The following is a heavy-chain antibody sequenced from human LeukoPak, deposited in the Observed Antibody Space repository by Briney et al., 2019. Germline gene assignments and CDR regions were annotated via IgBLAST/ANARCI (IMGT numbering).Heavy chain of an antibody. D-gene: IGHD6-13*01. CDR2: MSNDGSNK. J-gene: IGHJ4*02. CDR3: VKSGIAAAGQRGYFDY. Sequence: PGRSLRLSCAASGFTFSSYAMHWVRQAPGKGLEWVAVMSNDGSNKYYADSVKGRFTISRDNSKNTLYLQMNSLRAEDTAIYYCVKSGIAAAGQRGYFDYWGQGTLVTVSS. V-gene: IGHV3-30*04. CDR1: GFTFSSYA.